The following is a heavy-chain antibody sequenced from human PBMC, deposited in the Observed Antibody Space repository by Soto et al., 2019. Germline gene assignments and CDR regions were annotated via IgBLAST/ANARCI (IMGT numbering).Heavy chain of an antibody. CDR2: IIPMFETT. CDR3: ARGRGIGFSSAWNIYWYYNMDV. V-gene: IGHV1-69*01. D-gene: IGHD6-25*01. CDR1: GGTFSDYA. Sequence: QVQLVQSGAEVRQSGSSVKVSCKAAGGTFSDYALSWVRQAPGQGLEWMGGIIPMFETTNYEQKFQGRVTITADDSATTAHMELSSLKSEDTAVYYCARGRGIGFSSAWNIYWYYNMDVWGQGTTVTVSS. J-gene: IGHJ6*02.